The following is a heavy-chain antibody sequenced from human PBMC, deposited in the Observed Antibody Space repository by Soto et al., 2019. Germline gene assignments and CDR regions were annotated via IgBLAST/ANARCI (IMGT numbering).Heavy chain of an antibody. D-gene: IGHD3-3*01. Sequence: GGSLRLSCAPSGFTFSSYVMHWVRQAPEKGLEWVAVVHYDGTKKYYADSVRGRFTISRDNSENILYLQMNSLRPDDTAVYFCARETSYDFWSGPQTMDVWGQGTTVTVSS. CDR1: GFTFSSYV. CDR2: VHYDGTKK. J-gene: IGHJ6*02. V-gene: IGHV3-33*01. CDR3: ARETSYDFWSGPQTMDV.